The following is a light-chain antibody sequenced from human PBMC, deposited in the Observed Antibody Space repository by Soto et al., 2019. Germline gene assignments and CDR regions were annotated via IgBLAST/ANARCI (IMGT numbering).Light chain of an antibody. CDR1: QSVSSY. CDR2: DAS. Sequence: EIVLTQSPATLSLSPGERATLSCRASQSVSSYLAWYQQKPGQAPRLLIYDASNRATGIPARFSGSGSVTDFTLTISILEPEDFAVYYCQQRSNWPRTFGQGTKVEIK. CDR3: QQRSNWPRT. J-gene: IGKJ1*01. V-gene: IGKV3-11*01.